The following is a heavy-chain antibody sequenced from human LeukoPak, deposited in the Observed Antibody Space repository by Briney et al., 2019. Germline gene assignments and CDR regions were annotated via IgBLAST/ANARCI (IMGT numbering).Heavy chain of an antibody. Sequence: ASVKVSCKTSGYSVINYGISWVRQAPGQGLEWMGRISAYDGNTNYAQKVQGRVTMTTDTATNTAYMELRSLRSDDTAMYYCARRITVSATNWFDPWGQGTLVTVSS. D-gene: IGHD6-19*01. J-gene: IGHJ5*02. CDR3: ARRITVSATNWFDP. V-gene: IGHV1-18*01. CDR2: ISAYDGNT. CDR1: GYSVINYG.